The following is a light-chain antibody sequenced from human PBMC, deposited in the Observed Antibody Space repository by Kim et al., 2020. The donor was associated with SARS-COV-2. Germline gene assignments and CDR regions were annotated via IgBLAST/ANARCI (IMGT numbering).Light chain of an antibody. V-gene: IGKV1-16*02. CDR2: AAS. CDR1: QDITHS. CDR3: QQYESYPYT. J-gene: IGKJ2*01. Sequence: DIQMTQSPSSLSASVGDRVTIACRASQDITHSIVWFQQKPGKAPKSLIYAASTLQSGVPSKFSGSGSGTDFTLTIRNLQPEDVATYYCQQYESYPYTFGQGTKLEIK.